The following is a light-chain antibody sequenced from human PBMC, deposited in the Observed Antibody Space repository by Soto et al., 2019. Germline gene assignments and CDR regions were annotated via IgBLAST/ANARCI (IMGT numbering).Light chain of an antibody. CDR1: QSINNL. V-gene: IGKV1-5*01. CDR2: DVS. Sequence: DVQMTQSPSTLAASVGDRVTSTCRASQSINNLLACYQQKPGKAPKFLIYDVSTLESGVPSRFSGSGSGTEFTLTISSLQPEDFATYYCQQYDSYPLTFGGGTTVDIK. J-gene: IGKJ4*01. CDR3: QQYDSYPLT.